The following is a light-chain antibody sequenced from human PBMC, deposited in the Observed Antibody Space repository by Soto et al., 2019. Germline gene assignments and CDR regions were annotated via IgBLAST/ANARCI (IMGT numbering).Light chain of an antibody. J-gene: IGKJ1*01. Sequence: EIVLTQSPGTLSLSPGEGATLSCSASQSISSNFLAWYQQKRGQAPRLLIHGASNRATGIPDRFSGSGSGTDFTLTITRLEPEDFAVYYCQQYGGSPRTFGQGTKVDIK. CDR2: GAS. CDR3: QQYGGSPRT. V-gene: IGKV3-20*01. CDR1: QSISSNF.